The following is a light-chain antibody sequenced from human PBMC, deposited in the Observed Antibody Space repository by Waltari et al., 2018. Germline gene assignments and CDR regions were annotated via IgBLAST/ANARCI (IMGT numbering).Light chain of an antibody. V-gene: IGKV3-11*01. CDR3: QQRSNWLT. J-gene: IGKJ4*01. CDR1: QSISSS. CDR2: DAS. Sequence: EIVLTQSPATLSLSPGERATLSCRASQSISSSLAWSQQKPGQAPRLLIYDASSRATGIPARFSGGGSGTDFTLTISSLEPEDFAVYYCQQRSNWLTFGGGTKVEIK.